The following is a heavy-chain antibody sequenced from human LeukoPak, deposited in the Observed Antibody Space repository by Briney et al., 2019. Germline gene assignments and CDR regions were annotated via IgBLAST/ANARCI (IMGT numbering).Heavy chain of an antibody. Sequence: GASVKVSCKASGYTFTSYYMHWVRQAPGQGLEWMGWINPNSGGTNYAQKFQGWVTMTRDTSISTAYMELSRLRSEDTAVYYCARDLYARAYCGGDCYSNNWFDPWGQGTLVTVSS. CDR1: GYTFTSYY. D-gene: IGHD2-21*02. V-gene: IGHV1-2*04. J-gene: IGHJ5*02. CDR2: INPNSGGT. CDR3: ARDLYARAYCGGDCYSNNWFDP.